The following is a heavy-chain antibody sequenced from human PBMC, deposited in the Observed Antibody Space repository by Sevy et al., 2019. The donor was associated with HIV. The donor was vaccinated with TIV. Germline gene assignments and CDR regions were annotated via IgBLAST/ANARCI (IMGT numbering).Heavy chain of an antibody. J-gene: IGHJ4*02. CDR2: VYTTGNT. CDR1: GGSISSYC. D-gene: IGHD6-13*01. V-gene: IGHV4-4*07. CDR3: ARGSWDFNY. Sequence: SETLSLTCTVSGGSISSYCWTWIRQPAGKGLEWIGRVYTTGNTNYNPSLKSRVTMSVDTSKNQFSLKLSSVTAADTAVYYCARGSWDFNYWGQGTLVTVSS.